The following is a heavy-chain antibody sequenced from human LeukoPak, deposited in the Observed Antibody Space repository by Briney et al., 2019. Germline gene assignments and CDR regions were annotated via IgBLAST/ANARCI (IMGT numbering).Heavy chain of an antibody. D-gene: IGHD2/OR15-2a*01. Sequence: TGGTLRLSCAASGFTFRSFAMNWVRQAPGKGLECVSSISWNSGSIGYADSVKGRFTISRDNAKNSLYLQMNSLRDEDTAVYYCARDWFHAIDYWGQGTLVTVSS. CDR3: ARDWFHAIDY. V-gene: IGHV3-9*01. CDR2: ISWNSGSI. J-gene: IGHJ4*02. CDR1: GFTFRSFA.